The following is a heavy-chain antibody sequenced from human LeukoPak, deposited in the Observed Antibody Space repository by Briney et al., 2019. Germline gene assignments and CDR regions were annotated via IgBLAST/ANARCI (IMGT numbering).Heavy chain of an antibody. D-gene: IGHD5-18*01. Sequence: GGSLRLSCAASGFTFSSYAMHWVRQAPGKGLEWVAVISYDGSNKYYADSVKGRFTISRDNSKNTLYLQMNSLRAEDTAVYYCARDRGIQLWLPGDYWGQGPLVTVSS. J-gene: IGHJ4*02. CDR2: ISYDGSNK. V-gene: IGHV3-30-3*01. CDR1: GFTFSSYA. CDR3: ARDRGIQLWLPGDY.